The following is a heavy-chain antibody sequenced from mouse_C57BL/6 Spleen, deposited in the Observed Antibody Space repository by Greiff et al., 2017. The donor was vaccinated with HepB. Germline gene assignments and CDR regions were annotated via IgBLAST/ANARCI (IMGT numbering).Heavy chain of an antibody. V-gene: IGHV1-59*01. CDR2: IDPSDSYT. CDR3: ASLITTVVATRYFDV. Sequence: QVQLQQPGAELVRPGTSVKLSCKASGYTFTSYWMHWVKQRPGQGLEWIGVIDPSDSYTNYNQKFKGKATLTVDTSSSTAYMQLSSLTSEDSAVYYCASLITTVVATRYFDVWGTGTTVTVAS. J-gene: IGHJ1*03. CDR1: GYTFTSYW. D-gene: IGHD1-1*01.